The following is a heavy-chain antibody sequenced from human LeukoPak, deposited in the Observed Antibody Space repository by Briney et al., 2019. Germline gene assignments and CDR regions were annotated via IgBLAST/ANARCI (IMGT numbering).Heavy chain of an antibody. D-gene: IGHD6-6*01. V-gene: IGHV3-23*01. CDR2: ISGSGGST. CDR1: GFTFSSYA. Sequence: GGSLRLSCAASGFTFSSYAMSWVRQAPGKGLEWVSAISGSGGSTYYADSVKGRFTISRNNSKNTLYLQMNSLRVEDTAVYYCAKVIGGSSAYDALDIWGQGTMVTVSS. J-gene: IGHJ3*02. CDR3: AKVIGGSSAYDALDI.